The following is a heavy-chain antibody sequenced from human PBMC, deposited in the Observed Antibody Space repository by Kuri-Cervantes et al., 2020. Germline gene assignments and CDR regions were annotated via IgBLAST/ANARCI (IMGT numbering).Heavy chain of an antibody. J-gene: IGHJ5*02. CDR1: GFTFDDYG. D-gene: IGHD3-22*01. Sequence: GGSLRLSCAASGFTFDDYGMSWVRQAPGKGLEWVSGINWNGGSTGYADSVKGRFTISRDNAKNSLYLQMNSLRAEDTALYHCARDLIPAYYDSSGYRNWFDPWGHGTLVTVSS. CDR2: INWNGGST. CDR3: ARDLIPAYYDSSGYRNWFDP. V-gene: IGHV3-20*01.